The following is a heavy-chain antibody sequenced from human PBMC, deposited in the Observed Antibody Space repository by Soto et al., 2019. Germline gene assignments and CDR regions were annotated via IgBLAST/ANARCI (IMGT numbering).Heavy chain of an antibody. CDR2: IYYSGST. CDR3: ARLSGVGTTWAFDY. J-gene: IGHJ4*02. D-gene: IGHD1-26*01. CDR1: GGSISSYY. V-gene: IGHV4-59*01. Sequence: PSETLSLTCTVSGGSISSYYWSWIRQPPGKGLEWIGYIYYSGSTNYNPSLKSRVTISVDTSKNQFSLKLSSVTAADTAMYYCARLSGVGTTWAFDYWGQGTLVTVSS.